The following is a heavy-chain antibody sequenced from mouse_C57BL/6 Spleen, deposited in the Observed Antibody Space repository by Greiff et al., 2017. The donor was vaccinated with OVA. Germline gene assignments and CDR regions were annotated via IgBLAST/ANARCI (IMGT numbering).Heavy chain of an antibody. CDR2: ISYDGSN. CDR3: ARLITTVVAKDAMDY. CDR1: GYSITSGYY. D-gene: IGHD1-1*01. J-gene: IGHJ4*01. V-gene: IGHV3-6*01. Sequence: EVQLQESGPGLVKPSQSLSLTCSVTGYSITSGYYWNWIRQFPGNKLEWMGYISYDGSNNYNPSLKNRISITRDTSKNQFFLKLNSVTTEDTATYYCARLITTVVAKDAMDYWGQGTSVTVSS.